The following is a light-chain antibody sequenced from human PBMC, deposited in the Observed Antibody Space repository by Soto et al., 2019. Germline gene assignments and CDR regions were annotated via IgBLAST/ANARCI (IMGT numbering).Light chain of an antibody. J-gene: IGLJ2*01. CDR1: DIGSKG. Sequence: ELTQPPSVSVAPGKTASISCGGNDIGSKGVHWYQQKPGQAPVLVIYSDTDLPPVITERFSGSNSANLATLTISRVEAGDEADYYCQVWDSGSAHVVFGGGTKVTVL. CDR3: QVWDSGSAHVV. CDR2: SDT. V-gene: IGLV3-21*01.